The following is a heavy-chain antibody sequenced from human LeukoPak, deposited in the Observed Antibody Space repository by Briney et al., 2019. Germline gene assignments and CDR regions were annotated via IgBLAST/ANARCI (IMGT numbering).Heavy chain of an antibody. CDR2: IHASGPT. Sequence: PSETLSLTCTVSGGSISTYYWSWIRRPPGKGLEWVAYIHASGPTNYNPSLKSRITISVDTSKNQFSLKLSSVTTADTAVYYCARHDAGIAARPFDNWGQGTLVTVSS. V-gene: IGHV4-4*09. CDR3: ARHDAGIAARPFDN. J-gene: IGHJ4*02. CDR1: GGSISTYY. D-gene: IGHD6-6*01.